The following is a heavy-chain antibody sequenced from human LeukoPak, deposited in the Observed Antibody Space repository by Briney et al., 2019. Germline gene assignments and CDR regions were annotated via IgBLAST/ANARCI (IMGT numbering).Heavy chain of an antibody. CDR2: ISAYNGNT. V-gene: IGHV1-18*01. CDR1: GYTFTSYG. Sequence: GASVKVSCKASGYTFTSYGISWVRQAPGQGLEWMGWISAYNGNTNYAQKLQGRVTMTTDTSTSTAYMELRSLRSDDTAVYYCARLKAAAGKTYYYYYYMDVWGKGTTVTVSS. J-gene: IGHJ6*03. D-gene: IGHD6-13*01. CDR3: ARLKAAAGKTYYYYYYMDV.